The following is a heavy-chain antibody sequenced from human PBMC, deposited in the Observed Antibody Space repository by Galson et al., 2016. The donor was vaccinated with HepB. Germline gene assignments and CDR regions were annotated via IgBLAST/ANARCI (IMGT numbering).Heavy chain of an antibody. CDR3: VRSAGSGTYPNWFDP. D-gene: IGHD3-10*01. CDR1: GFTFTSYA. J-gene: IGHJ5*02. CDR2: IARPGGST. Sequence: SLRLSCAASGFTFTSYAMSWVRQAPGKGLEWVSTIARPGGSTYYADSVKGRFTVTRDNSKNTLYLQMDSLRAEDSAVFYCVRSAGSGTYPNWFDPWGQGTPVSVSS. V-gene: IGHV3-23*01.